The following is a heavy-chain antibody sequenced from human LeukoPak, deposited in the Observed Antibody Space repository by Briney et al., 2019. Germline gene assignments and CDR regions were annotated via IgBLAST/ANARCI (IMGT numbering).Heavy chain of an antibody. CDR2: INAGNGNT. J-gene: IGHJ3*02. CDR3: ARARRPIIAAAGVDAFDI. V-gene: IGHV1-3*01. D-gene: IGHD6-13*01. CDR1: GYVFSSYG. Sequence: GASVKVACKASGYVFSSYGFTWVRQAPGQRLEWMGWINAGNGNTKYSQKFQGRVTITRDTSASTAYMELSSLRSEDTAVYYCARARRPIIAAAGVDAFDIWGQGTMVTVSS.